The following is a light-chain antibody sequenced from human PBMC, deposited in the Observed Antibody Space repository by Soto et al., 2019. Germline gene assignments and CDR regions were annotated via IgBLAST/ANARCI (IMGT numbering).Light chain of an antibody. CDR2: EVN. CDR1: TNDVGYYTY. V-gene: IGLV2-14*01. J-gene: IGLJ1*01. CDR3: NSYASSSTFV. Sequence: QSVLTQPASVSGSPGQSITISCTGTTNDVGYYTYVSWYQQHPGKAPKLIIYEVNNRPSGISNRFSGSKSGNTASLTISGLQAEDADDYYCNSYASSSTFVFGTGTKVTVL.